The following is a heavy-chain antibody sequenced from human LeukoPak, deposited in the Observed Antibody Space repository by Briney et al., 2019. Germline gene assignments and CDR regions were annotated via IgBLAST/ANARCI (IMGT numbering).Heavy chain of an antibody. V-gene: IGHV4-4*07. D-gene: IGHD1-26*01. CDR3: ARDGSGSSGGYFDY. J-gene: IGHJ4*02. CDR2: MYTSGST. CDR1: GGSISTYY. Sequence: SETLSLTCTVSGGSISTYYWSWIRQPAGKGLEWIGRMYTSGSTNYNPSFKSRVTMSVDTSKNQFSLKLSSVTAADTAVYYCARDGSGSSGGYFDYWGQGTLVTVSS.